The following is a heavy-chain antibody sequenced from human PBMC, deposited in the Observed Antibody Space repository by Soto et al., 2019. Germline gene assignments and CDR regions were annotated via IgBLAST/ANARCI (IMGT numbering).Heavy chain of an antibody. CDR1: GGSLSSYY. CDR2: IYYSGST. D-gene: IGHD3-3*01. J-gene: IGHJ5*02. CDR3: ARHLVRDFWSGYYPQGWFDP. Sequence: PSETLSLTWTVSGGSLSSYYWSWIRQPPGKGLEWIGYIYYSGSTNYNPSLKSRVTISVDTSKNQFSLKLSSVTAADTAVYYCARHLVRDFWSGYYPQGWFDPWGQGTLVTVSS. V-gene: IGHV4-59*08.